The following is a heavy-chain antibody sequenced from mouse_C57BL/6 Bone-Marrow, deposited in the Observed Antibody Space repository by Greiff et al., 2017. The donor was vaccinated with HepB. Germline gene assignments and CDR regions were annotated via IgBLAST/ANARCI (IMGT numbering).Heavy chain of an antibody. CDR1: GYTFTSYW. V-gene: IGHV1-64*01. J-gene: IGHJ3*01. CDR2: IHPNSGST. D-gene: IGHD1-1*01. Sequence: QVQLQQPGAELVKPGASVKLSCKASGYTFTSYWMHWVKQRPGQGLEWIGMIHPNSGSTNYNEKFKSKATLTVDKSSSTAYMQLSSLTSEDSAVYYCATDYGSPWFAYWGQGTLVTVSA. CDR3: ATDYGSPWFAY.